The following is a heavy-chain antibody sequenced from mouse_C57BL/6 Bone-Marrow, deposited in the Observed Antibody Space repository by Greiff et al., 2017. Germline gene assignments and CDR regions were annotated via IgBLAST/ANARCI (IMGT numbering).Heavy chain of an antibody. D-gene: IGHD2-4*01. CDR3: ARLEITTVPYYYAMDY. J-gene: IGHJ4*01. Sequence: EVMLVESGGDLVKPGGSLKLSCAASGFTFSSYGMSWVRQTPDKRLEWVATISSGGSYTYSTDSVQGRFTISRDNAKNTLYLQMSSLKSEDTAMYYCARLEITTVPYYYAMDYWGQGTSVTVSS. CDR2: ISSGGSYT. CDR1: GFTFSSYG. V-gene: IGHV5-6*02.